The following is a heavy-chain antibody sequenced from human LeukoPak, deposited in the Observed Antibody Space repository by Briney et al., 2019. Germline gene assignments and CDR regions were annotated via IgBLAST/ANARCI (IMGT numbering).Heavy chain of an antibody. CDR2: ISDSGGTT. CDR1: GFTFSSCA. J-gene: IGHJ4*02. CDR3: AKDRTDRSY. D-gene: IGHD1-14*01. Sequence: GGSLRLSCAASGFTFSSCAMSWVRQAPGKGLEWVSGISDSGGTTYYVDSVKGRFTISRDNSKNTLYLQINSLRAEDMALYYCAKDRTDRSYWGQGTLVTVSS. V-gene: IGHV3-23*01.